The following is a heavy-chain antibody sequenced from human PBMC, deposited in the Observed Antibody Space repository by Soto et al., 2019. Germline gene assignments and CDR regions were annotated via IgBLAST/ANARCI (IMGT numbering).Heavy chain of an antibody. CDR3: AREYCSGGSCYLAFDI. CDR2: INPNSGGI. V-gene: IGHV1-2*04. CDR1: GFTFTSSA. Sequence: ASVKVSCKASGFTFTSSAIQWVRQARGQRLEWMGWINPNSGGINYAQKFQGWVTMTRDTSISTAYMELSRLRSDDTAVYYCAREYCSGGSCYLAFDIWGQGTMVTVSS. J-gene: IGHJ3*02. D-gene: IGHD2-15*01.